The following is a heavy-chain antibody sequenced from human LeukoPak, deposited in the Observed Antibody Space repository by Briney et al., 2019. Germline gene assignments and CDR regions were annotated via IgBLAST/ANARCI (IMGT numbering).Heavy chain of an antibody. CDR1: GGTFSSYA. V-gene: IGHV1-69*05. D-gene: IGHD4-17*01. Sequence: GASVKVSCKASGGTFSSYAISWVRQAPGQGLEWMGGIIPIFGTANYAQKFQGRVTMTRDTSTSTVYMELSSLRSEDTAVYYCARGTGLGGDYVSNWGQGTLVTVSS. CDR3: ARGTGLGGDYVSN. J-gene: IGHJ4*02. CDR2: IIPIFGTA.